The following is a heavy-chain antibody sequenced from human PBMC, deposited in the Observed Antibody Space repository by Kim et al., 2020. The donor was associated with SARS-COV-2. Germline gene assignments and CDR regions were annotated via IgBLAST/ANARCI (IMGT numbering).Heavy chain of an antibody. CDR2: NT. D-gene: IGHD3-10*01. CDR3: ARDGDGDSDY. V-gene: IGHV1-18*01. J-gene: IGHJ4*02. Sequence: NTNTEQKLQGRGTMTTDASTSTAYMELRSLRSDDTAVYYCARDGDGDSDYWGQGTLVTVSS.